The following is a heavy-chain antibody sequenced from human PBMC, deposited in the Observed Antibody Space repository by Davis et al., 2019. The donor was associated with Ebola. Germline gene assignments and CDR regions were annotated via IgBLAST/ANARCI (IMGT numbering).Heavy chain of an antibody. J-gene: IGHJ6*02. D-gene: IGHD6-6*01. V-gene: IGHV3-73*01. CDR3: TTRRAARPGDYYYYYGMDV. CDR1: GFTFRGSA. Sequence: PGGSLRLSCAASGFTFRGSAMHWVRQASGKGLEWVGRIRSNANSYATAYAASVKGRFTISRDDSKNTAYLQMNSLKTEDTAVYYCTTRRAARPGDYYYYYGMDVWGQGTTVTVSS. CDR2: IRSNANSYAT.